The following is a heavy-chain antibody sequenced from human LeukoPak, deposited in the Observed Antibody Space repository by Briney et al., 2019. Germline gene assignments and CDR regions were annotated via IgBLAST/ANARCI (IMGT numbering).Heavy chain of an antibody. J-gene: IGHJ4*02. Sequence: SETLSLTCAVYGGSFSGYYWSWIRQPPGKGLECIGEINHSGSTNYNPSLKSRVTISVDTSKNQFSLKLSSVTAADTAVYYCARDCGIAAAFDYWGQGTLVTVSS. CDR2: INHSGST. D-gene: IGHD6-13*01. CDR3: ARDCGIAAAFDY. CDR1: GGSFSGYY. V-gene: IGHV4-34*01.